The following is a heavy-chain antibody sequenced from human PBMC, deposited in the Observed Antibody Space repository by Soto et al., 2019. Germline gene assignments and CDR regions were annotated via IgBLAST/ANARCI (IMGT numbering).Heavy chain of an antibody. CDR3: ARAISSRDYYGSGSYYNF. J-gene: IGHJ4*02. V-gene: IGHV4-30-4*01. CDR2: IYYSGST. Sequence: QVQLQESGPGLVKPSQTLSLTCTVSGGSISSGDYYWSWIRQPPGKGLEWIGYIYYSGSTYYNPSLKSRVTISVDTSKTQFSLKLSSVTAADTAVYYCARAISSRDYYGSGSYYNFWGQGTLVTVSS. CDR1: GGSISSGDYY. D-gene: IGHD3-10*01.